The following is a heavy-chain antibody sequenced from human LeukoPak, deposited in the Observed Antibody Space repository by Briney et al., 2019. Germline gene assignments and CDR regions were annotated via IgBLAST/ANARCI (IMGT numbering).Heavy chain of an antibody. D-gene: IGHD1-26*01. CDR1: GYTFTSYG. CDR2: ISAYNGNT. Sequence: ASVQVSYKASGYTFTSYGISWVRQAPGQGLEWMGWISAYNGNTNYAQKLQGRVAMTTDTSTSTAYMELRSLRSDDTAVYYCARVPVGANTDYYYYMDVWGKGTTVTVSS. CDR3: ARVPVGANTDYYYYMDV. V-gene: IGHV1-18*01. J-gene: IGHJ6*03.